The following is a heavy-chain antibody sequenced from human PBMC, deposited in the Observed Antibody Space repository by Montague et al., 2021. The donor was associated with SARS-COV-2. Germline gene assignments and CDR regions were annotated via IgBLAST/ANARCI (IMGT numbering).Heavy chain of an antibody. Sequence: SETLSLTCTVSGGSISSSSYYWTWIRQSPGKGLEWIGEINHSGSTNYTPSLESRVAISVDTSKNQFSLKPNSVTAADTAIYYCARATVDIKMIGAVMTSVNQDFDSWGQGTLVTVSS. CDR2: INHSGST. CDR3: ARATVDIKMIGAVMTSVNQDFDS. J-gene: IGHJ4*02. D-gene: IGHD3-22*01. V-gene: IGHV4-39*07. CDR1: GGSISSSSYY.